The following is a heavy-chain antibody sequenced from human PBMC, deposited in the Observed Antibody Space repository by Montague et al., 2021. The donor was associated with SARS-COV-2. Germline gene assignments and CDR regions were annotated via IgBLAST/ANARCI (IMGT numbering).Heavy chain of an antibody. J-gene: IGHJ4*02. CDR1: GGSISSGGYY. CDR2: LYYSGST. V-gene: IGHV4-31*03. D-gene: IGHD3-3*01. Sequence: TLSLTCTVSGGSISSGGYYWSWMRQHPGKGLEWIGYLYYSGSTYYNPSLKSRVTISVATSKNQFSLKLSSVTAADTAVYYCPRAQTIFGVVITSFDYWGQGTLVTVSS. CDR3: PRAQTIFGVVITSFDY.